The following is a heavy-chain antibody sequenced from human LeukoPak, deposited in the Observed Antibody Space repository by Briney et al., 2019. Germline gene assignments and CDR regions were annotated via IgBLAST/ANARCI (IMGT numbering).Heavy chain of an antibody. D-gene: IGHD6-25*01. Sequence: ASVKVSCKASGYTFINYHLHWVRQAPGQGLEWVGIIYPSGGSTIYAQRFQGRVTMTTDTSTSTVYMDLSSLKSEDTAVYYCARRPGFDYWGQGTLVTVSS. J-gene: IGHJ4*02. CDR1: GYTFINYH. CDR3: ARRPGFDY. V-gene: IGHV1-46*01. CDR2: IYPSGGST.